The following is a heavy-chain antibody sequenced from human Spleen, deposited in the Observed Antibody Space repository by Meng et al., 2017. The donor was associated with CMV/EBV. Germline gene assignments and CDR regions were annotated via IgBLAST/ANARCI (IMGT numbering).Heavy chain of an antibody. J-gene: IGHJ4*02. D-gene: IGHD2-21*01. CDR3: ARRIAGNSIY. Sequence: GESLKISCAASGFTFSSYAMSWVRQAPGKGLEWVSAISGSGGSTYYADSVKGRFTISRDSSTLYLHMNSLRGEDTAMYYCARRIAGNSIYWGQGTLVTVSS. CDR1: GFTFSSYA. CDR2: ISGSGGST. V-gene: IGHV3-23*01.